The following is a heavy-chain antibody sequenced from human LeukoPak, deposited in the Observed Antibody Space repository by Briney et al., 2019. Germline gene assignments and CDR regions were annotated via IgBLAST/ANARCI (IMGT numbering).Heavy chain of an antibody. CDR2: ISGSAGGSA. CDR3: AKGAWLDD. J-gene: IGHJ4*02. Sequence: GSLRLSCAASGFSFSTYDMSWVRQAPGKGLECVSYISGSAGGSAYYADAVKGRFTISRDNSKSTLYLQMSSLRAEDTAFYYCAKGAWLDDWGQGALVTVSS. CDR1: GFSFSTYD. V-gene: IGHV3-23*01.